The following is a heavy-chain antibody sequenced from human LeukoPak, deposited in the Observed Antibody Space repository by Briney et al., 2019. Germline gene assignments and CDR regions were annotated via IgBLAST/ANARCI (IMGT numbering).Heavy chain of an antibody. Sequence: GGSLRLSCAATGFTFSSYAMSWVRQAPGKGLEWVSGISGSGGSTYYADSVKGRFTISRDYSKNTLYLQMNSLRAEDTAVYYCAKDLFRFSLTVVVTAMDSQGYAFDIWGQGTMVTVSS. V-gene: IGHV3-23*01. J-gene: IGHJ3*02. D-gene: IGHD2-21*02. CDR2: ISGSGGST. CDR1: GFTFSSYA. CDR3: AKDLFRFSLTVVVTAMDSQGYAFDI.